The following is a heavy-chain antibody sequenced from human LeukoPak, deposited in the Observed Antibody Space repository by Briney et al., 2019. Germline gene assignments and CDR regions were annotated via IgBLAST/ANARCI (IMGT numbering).Heavy chain of an antibody. D-gene: IGHD5-24*01. CDR1: GFTFSNYA. CDR2: ISGSGGST. Sequence: PGGSLRLSCAASGFTFSNYAMSWVRQAPGKGLEWVSVISGSGGSTYYADSVKGRFTISRDNSKNTLYLQMNSLRAEDTAVYYCAISFEMATMMFDYWGQGTQVTVSS. J-gene: IGHJ4*02. CDR3: AISFEMATMMFDY. V-gene: IGHV3-23*01.